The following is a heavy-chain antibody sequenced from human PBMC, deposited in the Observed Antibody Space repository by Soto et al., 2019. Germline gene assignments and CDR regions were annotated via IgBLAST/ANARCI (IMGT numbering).Heavy chain of an antibody. D-gene: IGHD5-12*01. J-gene: IGHJ3*02. V-gene: IGHV3-64D*06. CDR3: VKPLRWLQERDAFDI. CDR2: ISSNGGST. CDR1: GFTFSSYA. Sequence: EVQLVESGGGLVQPGGSLRLSCSASGFTFSSYAMHWVRQAPGKGLEYVSAISSNGGSTYYADSVKGRFTISRDNSKNTLYLQMSSLRAEDTAVYYCVKPLRWLQERDAFDIWGQGTMVTVSS.